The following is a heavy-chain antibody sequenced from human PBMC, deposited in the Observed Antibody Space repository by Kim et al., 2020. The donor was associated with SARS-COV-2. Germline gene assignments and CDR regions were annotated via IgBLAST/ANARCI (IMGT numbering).Heavy chain of an antibody. CDR1: GFTVSSNY. J-gene: IGHJ6*02. CDR3: ARSVAAAGTFYYYYGMDV. D-gene: IGHD6-13*01. V-gene: IGHV3-53*01. CDR2: IYSGGST. Sequence: GGSLRLSCAASGFTVSSNYMSWVRQAPGKGLEWVSVIYSGGSTYYADSVKGRFTISRDNSKNTLYLQMNSLRAEDTAVYYCARSVAAAGTFYYYYGMDVWGQGTTVTVSS.